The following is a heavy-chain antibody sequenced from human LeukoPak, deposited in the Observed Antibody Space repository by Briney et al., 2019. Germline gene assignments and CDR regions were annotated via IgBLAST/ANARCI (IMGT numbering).Heavy chain of an antibody. J-gene: IGHJ3*02. CDR3: ARDVLAAGATGTFDI. D-gene: IGHD1-14*01. CDR2: IKQDGSEK. CDR1: GFTMSHYG. V-gene: IGHV3-7*03. Sequence: GGSLRLSCAASGFTMSHYGVSWVRQAPGKGLEWVANIKQDGSEKYYVDSVKGRFTISRDNAKTSPYLQMNSLRAEDTAVYYCARDVLAAGATGTFDIWGQGTMVTVSS.